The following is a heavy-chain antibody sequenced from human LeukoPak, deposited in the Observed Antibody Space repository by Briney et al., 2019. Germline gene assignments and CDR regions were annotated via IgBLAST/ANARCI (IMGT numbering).Heavy chain of an antibody. CDR2: IIPIFGTA. Sequence: SVKVSCKASGGTFSSYAISWVRQAPGQGLEWMGGIIPIFGTANYTQKFQGRVTITADESTSTAYMELSSLRSEDTAVYYCARDGSTDDSSGYFHYWGQGTLVTVSS. CDR3: ARDGSTDDSSGYFHY. CDR1: GGTFSSYA. D-gene: IGHD3-22*01. J-gene: IGHJ4*02. V-gene: IGHV1-69*13.